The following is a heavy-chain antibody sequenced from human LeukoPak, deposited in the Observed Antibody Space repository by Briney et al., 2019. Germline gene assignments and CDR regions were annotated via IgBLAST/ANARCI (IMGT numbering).Heavy chain of an antibody. J-gene: IGHJ2*01. CDR2: IYYSGST. CDR3: ARGEDYGGNSGDWYFDL. Sequence: TPSQTLSLTCTVSGGSISSYYWSWIRQPPGKGLEWIGYIYYSGSTYYNPSLKSRVTISVDRSKNQFSLKLSSVTAADTAVYYCARGEDYGGNSGDWYFDLWGRGTLVTVSS. D-gene: IGHD4-17*01. V-gene: IGHV4-59*12. CDR1: GGSISSYY.